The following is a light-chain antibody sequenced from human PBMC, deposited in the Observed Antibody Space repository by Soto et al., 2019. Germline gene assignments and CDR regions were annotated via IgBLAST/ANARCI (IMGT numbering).Light chain of an antibody. Sequence: QSALTQPPSASGSPGQSVTISCTGTSSDIGGSNYVSWYQQHPGKTPKLMIYDVTKRPSGVPDRFSGSKSGNTASLTVAGLHAEEEADYYCSLYAGSNNLVFGGGTKLTVL. CDR2: DVT. V-gene: IGLV2-8*01. J-gene: IGLJ2*01. CDR3: SLYAGSNNLV. CDR1: SSDIGGSNY.